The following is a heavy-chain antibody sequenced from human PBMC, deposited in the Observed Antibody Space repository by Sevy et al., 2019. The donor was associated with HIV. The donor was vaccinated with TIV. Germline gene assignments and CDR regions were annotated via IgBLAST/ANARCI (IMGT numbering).Heavy chain of an antibody. D-gene: IGHD3-3*01. J-gene: IGHJ6*02. CDR3: TSPWDPRFLEWADGMDF. Sequence: GGSLRLSCTASGFTFGDYAMSWFRQAPGKGLEWVGFIRSKAVGGTKEYAASVKGRFTISRDDSKGMAKLQMTSLKTEDTAVDYGTSPWDPRFLEWADGMDFWGQGTTVTVSS. V-gene: IGHV3-49*03. CDR2: IRSKAVGGTK. CDR1: GFTFGDYA.